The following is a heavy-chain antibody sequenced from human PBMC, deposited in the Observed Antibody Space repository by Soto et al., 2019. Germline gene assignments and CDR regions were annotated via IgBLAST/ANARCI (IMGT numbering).Heavy chain of an antibody. J-gene: IGHJ6*02. V-gene: IGHV6-1*01. CDR1: GDSVSSNSVA. CDR3: ASADIAVTTMYYYYYGMDV. D-gene: IGHD6-19*01. CDR2: TYYRSKWFN. Sequence: PSQTLSLTCAISGDSVSSNSVAWNWIRQSPSRGLEWLGRTYYRSKWFNDYAVSVKSRITINPDTSKNQFSLHLNSVTPEDTAVYYCASADIAVTTMYYYYYGMDVWGQGTTVTVSS.